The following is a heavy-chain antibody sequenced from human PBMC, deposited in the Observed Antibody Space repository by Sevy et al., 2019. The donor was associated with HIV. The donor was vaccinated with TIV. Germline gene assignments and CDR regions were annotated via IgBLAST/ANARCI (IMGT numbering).Heavy chain of an antibody. CDR2: ISAYNGNT. D-gene: IGHD3-22*01. CDR3: ARDWAPGYYYDAIGVKRDYYFDY. V-gene: IGHV1-18*01. CDR1: DYSFSTQG. Sequence: ASVKVSCKASDYSFSTQGFNWVRQAPGQGLEWMGWISAYNGNTKYAQKFQGRVTMTTDTSTSTAYMELRSLASDDTAVYYCARDWAPGYYYDAIGVKRDYYFDYWGQGTLVTVSS. J-gene: IGHJ4*02.